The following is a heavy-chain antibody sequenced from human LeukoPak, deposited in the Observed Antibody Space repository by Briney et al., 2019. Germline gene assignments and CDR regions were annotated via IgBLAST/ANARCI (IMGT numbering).Heavy chain of an antibody. CDR2: IYHTGST. Sequence: SETLSLTCTISGGSVSDYYWSWIRQSPGKGLEWIGYIYHTGSTSYSPSLKSRVTISVDTSKNQFSLKLSSVTAADTAVYYCARLSYYGSGSYKTRDYWGQGTLVTVSS. CDR3: ARLSYYGSGSYKTRDY. CDR1: GGSVSDYY. V-gene: IGHV4-59*02. D-gene: IGHD3-10*01. J-gene: IGHJ4*02.